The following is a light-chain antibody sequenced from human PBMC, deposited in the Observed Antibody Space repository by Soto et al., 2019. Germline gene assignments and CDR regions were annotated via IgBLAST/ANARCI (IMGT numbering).Light chain of an antibody. Sequence: DIQMTQSPSTLSASVGDRVTITCGASQSISDWLAWYQQRSGKAPKLLIYKASSLQSGVPPRFSGSGSGTEFTLTISSLQPDDFATYYCQQYNRFPYTFGQGTKLEIK. CDR1: QSISDW. J-gene: IGKJ2*01. CDR3: QQYNRFPYT. CDR2: KAS. V-gene: IGKV1-5*03.